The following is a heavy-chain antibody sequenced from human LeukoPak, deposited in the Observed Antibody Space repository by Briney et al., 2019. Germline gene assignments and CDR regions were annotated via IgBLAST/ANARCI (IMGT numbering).Heavy chain of an antibody. V-gene: IGHV3-7*01. Sequence: GGSLRLSCAASGFTFSSYWMSWVRQAPGKGLEWVANIKQDGSEKYYVDSVKGGFTISRDNAKNSLYLQMNSLRAEDTAVYYCARDDCSSISCYHNWFDPWGQGTLVTVSS. J-gene: IGHJ5*02. CDR3: ARDDCSSISCYHNWFDP. D-gene: IGHD2-2*01. CDR2: IKQDGSEK. CDR1: GFTFSSYW.